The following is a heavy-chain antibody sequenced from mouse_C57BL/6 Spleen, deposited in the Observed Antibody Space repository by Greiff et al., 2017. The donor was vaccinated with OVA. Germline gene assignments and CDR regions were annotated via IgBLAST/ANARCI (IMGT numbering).Heavy chain of an antibody. CDR3: ARWNYYSNYDWYFDV. D-gene: IGHD2-5*01. CDR1: GYSITSDY. V-gene: IGHV3-8*01. CDR2: ISYSGST. Sequence: EVKLVESGPGLAKPSQTLSLTCSVTGYSITSDYWNWIRKFPGNKLEYMGYISYSGSTYYNPSLKSRISITRDTSKNQYYLQLNSVTTEDTATYYCARWNYYSNYDWYFDVWGTGTTVTVSS. J-gene: IGHJ1*03.